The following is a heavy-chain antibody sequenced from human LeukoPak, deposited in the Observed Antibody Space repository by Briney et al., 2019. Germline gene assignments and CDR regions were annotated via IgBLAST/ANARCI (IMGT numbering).Heavy chain of an antibody. V-gene: IGHV4-30-4*01. J-gene: IGHJ4*02. CDR3: ARGYYGDYSFDY. CDR2: IYYSGST. CDR1: GGSISSGDYY. D-gene: IGHD4-17*01. Sequence: SETLSLTCTVSGGSISSGDYYWSWIRQPPGKGLEWIGYIYYSGSTYYNPSLKSRVTISVDTSKNQFSLKLSSVTAADTAVYYCARGYYGDYSFDYWGQGTLVTVSS.